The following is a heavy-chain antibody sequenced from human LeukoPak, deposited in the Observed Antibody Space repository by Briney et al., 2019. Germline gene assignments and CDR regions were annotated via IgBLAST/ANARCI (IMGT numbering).Heavy chain of an antibody. J-gene: IGHJ6*03. Sequence: ASVKVSCKTSGYTFTNYGISWVRQAPGQGLEWMGWISAYNGNTNYAQKLQGRVTMTTDTSTSTAYMELRSLRSDDTAVYYCARPSAVVGGPLGYMDVWGKGTTVTVSS. D-gene: IGHD3-10*01. V-gene: IGHV1-18*01. CDR1: GYTFTNYG. CDR3: ARPSAVVGGPLGYMDV. CDR2: ISAYNGNT.